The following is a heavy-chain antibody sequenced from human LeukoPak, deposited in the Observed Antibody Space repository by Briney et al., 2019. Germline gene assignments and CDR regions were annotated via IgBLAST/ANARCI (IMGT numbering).Heavy chain of an antibody. V-gene: IGHV3-53*01. J-gene: IGHJ4*02. CDR2: IYSGGST. D-gene: IGHD5-24*01. CDR1: GFTVSSNY. CDR3: ARDVEMATLGY. Sequence: GGSLGLSCAASGFTVSSNYMSWVRQAPGKGLEWVSVIYSGGSTYYADSVKGRFTISRDNSKNTLYLQMNSLRAEDTAVYYCARDVEMATLGYWGQGTLVTVSS.